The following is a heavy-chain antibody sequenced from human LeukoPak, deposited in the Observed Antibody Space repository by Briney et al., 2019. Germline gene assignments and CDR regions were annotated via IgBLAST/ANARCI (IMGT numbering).Heavy chain of an antibody. V-gene: IGHV3-7*04. CDR3: ARAWAGSASY. CDR1: GFTLSNYW. CDR2: INQDGSKI. D-gene: IGHD6-19*01. J-gene: IGHJ4*02. Sequence: SGGSLRLSCAASGFTLSNYWMAWVRQAPGKGLEWVANINQDGSKIYYADSMTGRFTISRDTAKNSLYLQMNSLRVEDTAVYYCARAWAGSASYWGQGTLVTVSS.